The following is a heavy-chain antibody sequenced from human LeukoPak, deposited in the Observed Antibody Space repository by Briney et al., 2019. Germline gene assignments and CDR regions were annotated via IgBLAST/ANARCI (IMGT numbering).Heavy chain of an antibody. CDR2: TSSSSSTI. D-gene: IGHD6-13*01. Sequence: GGSLRLSCAPSGFTLSYYSMNWVSPAPGEGREWVAYTSSSSSTIYYADSVKGRFTISRGNAKNSLYLQMNSLRAEDTAVYYCARRRGAAAYYFDYWGQGTLVTVSS. CDR3: ARRRGAAAYYFDY. CDR1: GFTLSYYS. J-gene: IGHJ4*02. V-gene: IGHV3-48*04.